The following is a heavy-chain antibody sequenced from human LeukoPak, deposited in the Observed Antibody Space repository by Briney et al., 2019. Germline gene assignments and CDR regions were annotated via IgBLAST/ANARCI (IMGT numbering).Heavy chain of an antibody. CDR3: VKRRGLYFDY. CDR1: GFTFSTYA. Sequence: HSGGSLRLSCSASGFTFSTYAIHWVRQAPGKGLEYVSGISSNGGNTYNADSVKGRFTISRDNSKNTVNLQMSSLRAEDTAVYYCVKRRGLYFDYWGQGILVTVSS. J-gene: IGHJ4*02. D-gene: IGHD2-8*01. CDR2: ISSNGGNT. V-gene: IGHV3-64D*09.